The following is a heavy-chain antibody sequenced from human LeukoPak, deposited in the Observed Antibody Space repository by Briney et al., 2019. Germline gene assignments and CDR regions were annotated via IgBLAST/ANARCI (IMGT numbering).Heavy chain of an antibody. V-gene: IGHV1-69*04. CDR1: GGTFSSYA. J-gene: IGHJ4*02. Sequence: SVKVSCKASGGTFSSYAISWVRQAPGQGLEWMGRIIPILGIANYAQKFQGRVTITADKSTSTAYMELSSLRSEDTAVYYCARRATAAAGTPYFDYWGQGTLVTVSS. CDR3: ARRATAAAGTPYFDY. CDR2: IIPILGIA. D-gene: IGHD6-13*01.